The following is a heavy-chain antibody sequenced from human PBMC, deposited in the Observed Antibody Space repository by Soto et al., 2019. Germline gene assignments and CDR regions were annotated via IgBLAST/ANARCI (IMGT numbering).Heavy chain of an antibody. D-gene: IGHD3-10*01. Sequence: EVQLLESGGGLVQPGGSLRLSCAGSGFTFINYAMNWVRQAPGKGLAWVSTISGGGDAPFFADSVRGRFTISRDNSKNTVTLQMNTLGVDDTAVYFCARKVPGSTSRPDYWYFDLWGRGTLVTVSS. CDR1: GFTFINYA. CDR3: ARKVPGSTSRPDYWYFDL. J-gene: IGHJ2*01. V-gene: IGHV3-23*01. CDR2: ISGGGDAP.